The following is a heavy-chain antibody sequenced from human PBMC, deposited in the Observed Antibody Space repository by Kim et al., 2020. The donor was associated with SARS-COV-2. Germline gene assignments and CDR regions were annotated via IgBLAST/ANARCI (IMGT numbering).Heavy chain of an antibody. J-gene: IGHJ4*02. CDR3: TRASGWSGHRDYFDY. CDR2: IRSKAYGGTT. D-gene: IGHD3-3*01. Sequence: GGSLRLSCTASGFTFGDYAMSWFRQAPGKGLEWVGFIRSKAYGGTTEYAASVKGRFTISRDDSKSIAYLQMNSLKTEDTAVYYCTRASGWSGHRDYFDYWGQGTLVPVSS. V-gene: IGHV3-49*03. CDR1: GFTFGDYA.